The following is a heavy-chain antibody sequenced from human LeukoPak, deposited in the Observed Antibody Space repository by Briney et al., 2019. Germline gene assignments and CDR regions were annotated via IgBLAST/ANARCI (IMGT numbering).Heavy chain of an antibody. V-gene: IGHV4-39*01. CDR1: GGSISTSDSF. CDR2: IYYSGST. J-gene: IGHJ4*02. Sequence: PSETLSLTCTVSGGSISTSDSFWDWMRLPPGKGPEWIGSIYYSGSTFYNPSLKSRVALSVDTSKNQFSLRLNSVTAADTAVYYCARNRGSNFDWSDYWGQGILVTVSS. CDR3: ARNRGSNFDWSDY. D-gene: IGHD3-9*01.